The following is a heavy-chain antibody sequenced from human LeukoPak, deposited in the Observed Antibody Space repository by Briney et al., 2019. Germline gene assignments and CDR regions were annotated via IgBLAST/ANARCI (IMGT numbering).Heavy chain of an antibody. CDR1: GFTVSSNY. Sequence: GSLRLSCAASGFTVSSNYMSWARQAPGKGLEWIGEINHSGSTNYNPSLKSRVTISVDTSKNQFSLKLSSVTAADTAVYYCARGPLGYCSSTSCRNYYYYYYGMDVWGQGTTVTVSS. D-gene: IGHD2-2*01. CDR2: INHSGST. V-gene: IGHV4-34*01. J-gene: IGHJ6*02. CDR3: ARGPLGYCSSTSCRNYYYYYYGMDV.